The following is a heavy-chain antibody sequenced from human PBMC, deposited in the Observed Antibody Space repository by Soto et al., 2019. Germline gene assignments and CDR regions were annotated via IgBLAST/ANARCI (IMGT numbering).Heavy chain of an antibody. CDR1: GDTFTDYY. J-gene: IGHJ4*02. V-gene: IGHV1-46*01. D-gene: IGHD2-21*02. Sequence: QVQLMQSGAEVKKPGASVKVSCKASGDTFTDYYIHWVRQAPGQGLEWMGTVNPSGGHTTYAQHFLGRVTMTRDTSTSTLYMELTSLTSDVTAIDYCARGGHVVVVTAALDYWGQGTLVTVSS. CDR3: ARGGHVVVVTAALDY. CDR2: VNPSGGHT.